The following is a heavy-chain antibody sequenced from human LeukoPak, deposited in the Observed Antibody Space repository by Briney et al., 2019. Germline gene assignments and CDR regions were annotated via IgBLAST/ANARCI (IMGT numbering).Heavy chain of an antibody. J-gene: IGHJ3*02. CDR1: GGSFSGCY. CDR3: ASLWPYQLSAFDI. V-gene: IGHV4-34*01. CDR2: INHSGST. Sequence: SETLSLTCAVYGGSFSGCYWSWIRQPPGKGLEWIGEINHSGSTNYNPSLKSRVTISVDTSKNQFSLKLSSVTAADTAVYYCASLWPYQLSAFDIWGQGTMVTVSS. D-gene: IGHD2-2*01.